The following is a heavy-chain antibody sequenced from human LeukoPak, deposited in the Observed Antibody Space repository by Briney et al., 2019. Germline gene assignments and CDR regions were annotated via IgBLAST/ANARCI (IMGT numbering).Heavy chain of an antibody. Sequence: ASVKLSCTASGYTFTSYGISWVRQAPGQGLEWMAWISAYNGNTNYAQKLEGRVTMTTDTSTSTAYMELRSLRSDDTAVYYCARDEEGSSWELHSLTAWWGQGTLVTVSS. J-gene: IGHJ4*02. CDR3: ARDEEGSSWELHSLTAW. D-gene: IGHD1-26*01. V-gene: IGHV1-18*01. CDR2: ISAYNGNT. CDR1: GYTFTSYG.